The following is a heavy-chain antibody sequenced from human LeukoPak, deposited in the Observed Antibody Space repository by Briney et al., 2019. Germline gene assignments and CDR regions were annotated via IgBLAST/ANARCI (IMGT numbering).Heavy chain of an antibody. CDR1: GFTFSSYW. D-gene: IGHD5-12*01. Sequence: GGSLRLSCAASGFTFSSYWMSWVRQAPGKGLEWVANIKQDGSEKFYVDSVKRRFAISRDNAKNSLYLQMNSLRAENTAVYYCARLISGYDSAFDYWGQGTLVTVSS. CDR3: ARLISGYDSAFDY. V-gene: IGHV3-7*01. CDR2: IKQDGSEK. J-gene: IGHJ4*02.